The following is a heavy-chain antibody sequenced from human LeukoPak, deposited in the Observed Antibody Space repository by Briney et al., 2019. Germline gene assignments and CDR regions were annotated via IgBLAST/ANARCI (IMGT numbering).Heavy chain of an antibody. J-gene: IGHJ4*02. V-gene: IGHV3-30*18. CDR3: AKDDSGYLYYFDY. CDR1: GFTFRSYG. Sequence: GRSLRLSCAASGFTFRSYGMHWVRQAPGKGLEWVAVISYDGSNKYYADSVKGRFTISRDNSKNTRYLQMNSLRAEDTAVYYCAKDDSGYLYYFDYWGQGTLVTVSS. CDR2: ISYDGSNK. D-gene: IGHD5-12*01.